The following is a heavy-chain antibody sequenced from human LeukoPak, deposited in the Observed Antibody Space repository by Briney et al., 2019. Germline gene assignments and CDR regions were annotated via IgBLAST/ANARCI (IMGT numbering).Heavy chain of an antibody. D-gene: IGHD3-22*01. CDR3: AKVNYYDSSGYYDY. CDR2: FSGTSGLT. V-gene: IGHV3-23*01. Sequence: GGSLRLSCVASGFDFSSYGLSWVRQSPGKGLEWVSTFSGTSGLTYYADSVKGRFTISRDNSKNALYLQMNSLRDEDTAVYYCAKVNYYDSSGYYDYWGQGTLVTVSS. J-gene: IGHJ4*02. CDR1: GFDFSSYG.